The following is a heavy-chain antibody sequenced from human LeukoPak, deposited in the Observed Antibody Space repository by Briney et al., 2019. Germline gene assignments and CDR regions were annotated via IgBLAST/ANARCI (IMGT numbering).Heavy chain of an antibody. CDR1: GGSISSSSYY. J-gene: IGHJ3*02. V-gene: IGHV4-39*01. CDR2: IYYSGST. Sequence: PSETLSLTCTVSGGSISSSSYYCGWIRQPPGKGLEWFGSIYYSGSTYYNPSLKSRVTISVDTSKNQFSLKLSSVTAADTAVYYCASPGVVMEDGAFDIWGQGIMVTVSS. CDR3: ASPGVVMEDGAFDI. D-gene: IGHD3-3*01.